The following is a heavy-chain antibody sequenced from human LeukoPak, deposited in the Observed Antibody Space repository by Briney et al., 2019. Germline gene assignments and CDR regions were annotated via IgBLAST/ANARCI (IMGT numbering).Heavy chain of an antibody. CDR1: GGTFSSYA. V-gene: IGHV1-69*05. J-gene: IGHJ4*02. Sequence: SVKVSCKASGGTFSSYAISWVRQAPGQGLEWMGGIIPIFGTANYAQKFQGRVTITTDESTSTAYMELSSLRPEDTAVYYCARGAGDYDILTGFDYWGQGTLVTVSS. CDR3: ARGAGDYDILTGFDY. D-gene: IGHD3-9*01. CDR2: IIPIFGTA.